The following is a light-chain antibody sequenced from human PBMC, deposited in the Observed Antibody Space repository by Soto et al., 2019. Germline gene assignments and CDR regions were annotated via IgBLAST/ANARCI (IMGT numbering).Light chain of an antibody. V-gene: IGKV1-39*01. CDR2: AAS. CDR1: QSISSY. J-gene: IGKJ4*01. Sequence: DIRIAHTRSSLFSSVGGTRTMTGRASQSISSYLNWHQHNPGKAPTLLIYAASTLQSGAPSSFSGSGSRTDFTLTISRQQPEDFATYYCQQSYSTPLAFGGGTKVDIK. CDR3: QQSYSTPLA.